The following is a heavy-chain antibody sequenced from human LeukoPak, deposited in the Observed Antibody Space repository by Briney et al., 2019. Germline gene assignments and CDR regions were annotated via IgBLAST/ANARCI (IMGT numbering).Heavy chain of an antibody. Sequence: GGSLRLSCAASGFTFSNAWMSWVRQAPGKGLEWVGRIKSKTDGGTTDYAAPVKGRFTISRDDSKNTLYLQMNSLKTEDTAVYYCTTRHNGYSYGLDYWGQGTLVTVSS. CDR1: GFTFSNAW. D-gene: IGHD5-18*01. V-gene: IGHV3-15*01. J-gene: IGHJ4*02. CDR3: TTRHNGYSYGLDY. CDR2: IKSKTDGGTT.